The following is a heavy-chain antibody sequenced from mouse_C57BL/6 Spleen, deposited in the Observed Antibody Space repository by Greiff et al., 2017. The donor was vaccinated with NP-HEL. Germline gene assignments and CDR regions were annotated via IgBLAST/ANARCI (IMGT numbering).Heavy chain of an antibody. J-gene: IGHJ2*01. V-gene: IGHV1-4*01. D-gene: IGHD1-1*01. CDR1: GYTFTSYT. CDR2: INPSSGYT. CDR3: ARCYASRHYFDY. Sequence: QVQLQQSGAELARPGASVKMSCKASGYTFTSYTMHWVKQRPGQGLEWIGYINPSSGYTKSNQKFKDKATLTAAKSSSTAYMPHSSLTTEDTAVYYCARCYASRHYFDYWGQGTTLTVSS.